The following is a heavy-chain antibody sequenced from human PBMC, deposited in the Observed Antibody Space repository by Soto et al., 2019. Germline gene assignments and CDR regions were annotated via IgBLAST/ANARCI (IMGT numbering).Heavy chain of an antibody. CDR3: ARGSEGNAFDI. CDR2: IWYDGSKK. V-gene: IGHV3-33*01. D-gene: IGHD3-10*01. Sequence: QVQLVESGGGVVRPGRSLRLSCAASGFTFSSYGMHWVRQAPGKGLEWVALIWYDGSKKYYADSVKGRFTISRDDSKNTLYLQMNSLRAEGTAVYYCARGSEGNAFDIWGQGTMVTVSS. CDR1: GFTFSSYG. J-gene: IGHJ3*02.